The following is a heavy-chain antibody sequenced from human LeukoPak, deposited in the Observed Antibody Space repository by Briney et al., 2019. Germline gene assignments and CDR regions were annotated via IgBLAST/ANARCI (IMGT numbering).Heavy chain of an antibody. CDR3: ARRHHYSYFMDV. Sequence: SETLSLTCTVSAGSISSYYWTWIRQPPGKGLEWIGYIFPSGSAYYNPSLKTRVTISVDTSENQFSLKLTSVTAADTAVYYCARRHHYSYFMDVWGKGTTVTVSS. V-gene: IGHV4-4*09. J-gene: IGHJ6*03. CDR2: IFPSGSA. CDR1: AGSISSYY.